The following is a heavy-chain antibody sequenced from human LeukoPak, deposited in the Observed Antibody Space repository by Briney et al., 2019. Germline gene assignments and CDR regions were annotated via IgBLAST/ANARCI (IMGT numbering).Heavy chain of an antibody. Sequence: ASVKVSCKASGYTFTGYYMHWVRQAPGQGLEWMGRINPNSGGTNYAQKFQGRVIMTRDTSISTAYMELSRLRSDDTAVYYCARTGGYCSGGSCYSNWFDPWGQGTLVTVSS. V-gene: IGHV1-2*06. D-gene: IGHD2-15*01. CDR1: GYTFTGYY. J-gene: IGHJ5*02. CDR3: ARTGGYCSGGSCYSNWFDP. CDR2: INPNSGGT.